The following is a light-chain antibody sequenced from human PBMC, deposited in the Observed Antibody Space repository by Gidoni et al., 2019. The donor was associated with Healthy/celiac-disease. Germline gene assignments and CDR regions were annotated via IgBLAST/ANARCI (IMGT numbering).Light chain of an antibody. CDR2: GAS. V-gene: IGKV3-20*01. CDR3: QQYGSSPPLT. Sequence: EIVLTQPPGTLSLSPGERATLSCRASQSVSSSYLAWYQQKPGQAPRLLIYGASSRATGIPDRFSGSGSGTDFTLTTSRLEPEDFAVYYCQQYGSSPPLTFXGXTKVEIK. CDR1: QSVSSSY. J-gene: IGKJ4*01.